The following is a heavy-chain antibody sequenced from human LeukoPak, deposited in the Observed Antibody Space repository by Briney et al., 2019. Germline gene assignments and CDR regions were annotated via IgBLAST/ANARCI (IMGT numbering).Heavy chain of an antibody. V-gene: IGHV4-59*12. J-gene: IGHJ4*02. CDR2: IYYSGST. Sequence: SETLSLTCTVSGGSISSYYWSWIRKPPGKGLEWIGYIYYSGSTNYNPSLKSRVTITVDTSKNQFSLKLSSVTAADTAVYYCARAGQWDSSGYPDYWGQGTLVTVSS. D-gene: IGHD3-22*01. CDR1: GGSISSYY. CDR3: ARAGQWDSSGYPDY.